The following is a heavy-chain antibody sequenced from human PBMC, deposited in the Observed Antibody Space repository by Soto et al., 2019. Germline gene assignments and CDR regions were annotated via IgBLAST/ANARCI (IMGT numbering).Heavy chain of an antibody. CDR2: INHSGST. Sequence: SETLSLTCAVCGGSFSGYYWTWIRQPPGTGLEWIGEINHSGSTNYNPSLKSRVTISVDTSKNQFSLKLTSVTAADTAVYYCARDKITGLFDYWGQGTPVTVSS. J-gene: IGHJ4*02. V-gene: IGHV4-34*01. CDR3: ARDKITGLFDY. CDR1: GGSFSGYY. D-gene: IGHD2-8*02.